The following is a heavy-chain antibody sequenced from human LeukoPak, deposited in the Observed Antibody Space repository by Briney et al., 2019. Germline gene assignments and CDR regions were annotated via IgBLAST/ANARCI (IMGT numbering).Heavy chain of an antibody. D-gene: IGHD3-3*01. V-gene: IGHV5-51*01. CDR2: IYPGDSDT. CDR3: ASLGFLEWSDDAFDI. Sequence: GESLKISCKGSGYSFTSYWIGWVRQMPGKGLEWMGIIYPGDSDTRYSPSFQGQVTISADKSNSTAYLQWSSLKASDTAMYYCASLGFLEWSDDAFDIWGQGTMVTVSS. J-gene: IGHJ3*02. CDR1: GYSFTSYW.